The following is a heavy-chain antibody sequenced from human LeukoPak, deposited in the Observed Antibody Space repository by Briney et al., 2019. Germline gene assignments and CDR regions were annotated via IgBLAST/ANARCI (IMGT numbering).Heavy chain of an antibody. V-gene: IGHV4-34*01. Sequence: SETLSLTCGVHGGSFNDCSWTWIRQSPGKGLEWIGEINHSGSTTYNPSLKSRFTMSVDASKNQFSLRLSSVTAADTAVYYCARLGLYTSSWYRFYYFDYWGQGTLVTVSS. CDR3: ARLGLYTSSWYRFYYFDY. D-gene: IGHD6-13*01. CDR1: GGSFNDCS. J-gene: IGHJ4*02. CDR2: INHSGST.